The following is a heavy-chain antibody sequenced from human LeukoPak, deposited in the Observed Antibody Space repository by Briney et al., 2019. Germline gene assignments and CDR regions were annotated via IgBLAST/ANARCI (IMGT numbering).Heavy chain of an antibody. D-gene: IGHD6-19*01. CDR1: GFTFSSYA. Sequence: QAGGSLRLSCEASGFTFSSYAMSWVRQAPGKGLEWVSAISGSGGSTYYADSVKGRFTISRDISKNTLYLQMTSLRAEDTAVYYCAKDLWKIGQWLVNPPGDYWGQGTLVTVSS. J-gene: IGHJ4*02. V-gene: IGHV3-23*01. CDR2: ISGSGGST. CDR3: AKDLWKIGQWLVNPPGDY.